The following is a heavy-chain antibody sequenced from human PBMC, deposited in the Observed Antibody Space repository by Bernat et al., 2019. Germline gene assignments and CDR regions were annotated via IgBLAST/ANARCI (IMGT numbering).Heavy chain of an antibody. Sequence: QVQLVESGGGVVQPGRSLRLSCAASGFTFNNYGMHWVRQVPGKGLEWVAVIWYDGNNKYYADSVKGRFTISRDNAKNSLYLQMNSLRVEDTAVYYCTRGRCSGGSCYADYWGQGTLVTVSS. J-gene: IGHJ4*02. V-gene: IGHV3-33*01. CDR3: TRGRCSGGSCYADY. D-gene: IGHD2-15*01. CDR2: IWYDGNNK. CDR1: GFTFNNYG.